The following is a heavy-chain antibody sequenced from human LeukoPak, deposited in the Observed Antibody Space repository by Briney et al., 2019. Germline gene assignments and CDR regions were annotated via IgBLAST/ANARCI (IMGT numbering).Heavy chain of an antibody. CDR1: GYTFTGYY. D-gene: IGHD3/OR15-3a*01. Sequence: ASVKVSCKASGYTFTGYYMHWVRQAPGQGLEWMGWINPNSGGTNYAQKFQGRVTMTRDTSISTAYMELSRLRSDDTAVYYCARDLMGRTGIHDYWGQGTLVTVSS. CDR3: ARDLMGRTGIHDY. CDR2: INPNSGGT. V-gene: IGHV1-2*02. J-gene: IGHJ4*02.